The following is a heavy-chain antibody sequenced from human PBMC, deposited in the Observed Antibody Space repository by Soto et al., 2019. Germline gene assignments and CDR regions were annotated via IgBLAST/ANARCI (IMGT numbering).Heavy chain of an antibody. CDR1: GYTFTSYA. CDR2: INAGNGNT. V-gene: IGHV1-3*01. CDR3: AKAPGRGERIAVGNYDY. Sequence: ASVKVSCKASGYTFTSYAMHWVRQAPGQRLEWMGWINAGNGNTKYSQKFQGRVTITRDTSASTAYMELSSLRSEDTAVYYCAKAPGRGERIAVGNYDYCGQGTLVTVSS. J-gene: IGHJ4*02. D-gene: IGHD6-19*01.